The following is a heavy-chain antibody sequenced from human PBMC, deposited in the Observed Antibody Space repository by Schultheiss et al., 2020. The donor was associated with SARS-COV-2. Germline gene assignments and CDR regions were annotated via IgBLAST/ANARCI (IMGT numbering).Heavy chain of an antibody. Sequence: GGSLRLSCAVSGFTFSDYAMNWVRRAPGKGLEWVSYISSSSSYIYYADSVKGRFTISRDNAKNSLYLQMNSLRAEDTAVYYCARGLGIAVAGADYWGQGTLVTVSS. J-gene: IGHJ4*02. CDR3: ARGLGIAVAGADY. D-gene: IGHD6-19*01. CDR1: GFTFSDYA. V-gene: IGHV3-21*05. CDR2: ISSSSSYI.